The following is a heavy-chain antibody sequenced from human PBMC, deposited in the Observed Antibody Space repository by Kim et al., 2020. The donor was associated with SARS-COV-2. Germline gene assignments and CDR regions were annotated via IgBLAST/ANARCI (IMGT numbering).Heavy chain of an antibody. Sequence: ASVKVSCKVSGYTLTELSMHWVRQAPGKGLEWMGGFDPEDGETIYAQKFQGRVTMTEDTSTDTAYMELSSLRSEDTAVYYCATDQYYDILAGYYYYGMDVWGQGTTVTVSS. CDR2: FDPEDGET. CDR3: ATDQYYDILAGYYYYGMDV. J-gene: IGHJ6*02. V-gene: IGHV1-24*01. D-gene: IGHD3-9*01. CDR1: GYTLTELS.